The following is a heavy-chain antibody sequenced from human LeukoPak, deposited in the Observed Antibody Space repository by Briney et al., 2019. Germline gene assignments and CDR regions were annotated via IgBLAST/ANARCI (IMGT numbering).Heavy chain of an antibody. J-gene: IGHJ4*02. CDR3: AGASYDSSGVH. V-gene: IGHV4-59*01. CDR1: GGSISSYY. CDR2: IYYSGST. Sequence: SETLSPTCTVSGGSISSYYWSWIRQPPGKGLEWIGYIYYSGSTNYNPSLKSRVTISVDTSKNQFSLKLSSVTAADTAVYYCAGASYDSSGVHWGQGTLVTVSS. D-gene: IGHD3-22*01.